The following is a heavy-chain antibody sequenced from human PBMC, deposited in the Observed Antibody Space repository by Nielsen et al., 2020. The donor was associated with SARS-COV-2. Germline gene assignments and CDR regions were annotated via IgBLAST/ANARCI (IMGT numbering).Heavy chain of an antibody. CDR3: ARKKLGISEYYFDY. D-gene: IGHD7-27*01. V-gene: IGHV4-59*01. CDR2: IYYSGST. Sequence: SETLSLTCTVSGGSISSYYWSWIRQPPGKGLEWIGYIYYSGSTNYNPSLKSRVTISVDTSKNQFSLKLSSVAAADTAVYYCARKKLGISEYYFDYWGQGTLVTVSS. J-gene: IGHJ4*02. CDR1: GGSISSYY.